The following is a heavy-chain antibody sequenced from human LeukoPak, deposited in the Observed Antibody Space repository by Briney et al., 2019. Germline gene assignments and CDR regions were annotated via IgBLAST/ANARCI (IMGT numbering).Heavy chain of an antibody. Sequence: PGGSLRLSCAASGFTFRNYWMSWVRQAPGKGLEWVANIKHDGSEKYYVDSVKDRFTISRDNAKSSLYLQMNSLRAEDTAVYYCARDARWELGSWGQGTLVTVSS. V-gene: IGHV3-7*01. CDR3: ARDARWELGS. D-gene: IGHD1-26*01. CDR2: IKHDGSEK. J-gene: IGHJ4*02. CDR1: GFTFRNYW.